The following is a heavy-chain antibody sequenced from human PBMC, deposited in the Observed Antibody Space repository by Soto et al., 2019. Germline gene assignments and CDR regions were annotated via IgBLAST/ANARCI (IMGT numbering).Heavy chain of an antibody. V-gene: IGHV3-74*01. CDR1: GFTFSSYW. Sequence: EVQLVESGGGLVQPGGSLRLSCAASGFTFSSYWMHWVRQAPGKGLVWVSRINSDGSSTSYADSVKGRFTISRDNAKNTLSLQMNSPRAEDTAVDYFARDVWFGEFTPGYWGQGTLVTVSS. J-gene: IGHJ4*02. CDR3: ARDVWFGEFTPGY. CDR2: INSDGSST. D-gene: IGHD3-10*01.